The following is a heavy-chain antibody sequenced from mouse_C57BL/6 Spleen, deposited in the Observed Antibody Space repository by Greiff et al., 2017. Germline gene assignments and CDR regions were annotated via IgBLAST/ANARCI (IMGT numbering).Heavy chain of an antibody. CDR3: TSPITAGYFDV. Sequence: EVKLMESGAELVRPGASVKLSCTASGFNIKDDYMHWVKQRPEQGLEWIGWIDPENGDTEYASKFQGKATITADTSSNTAYLQLSSLTSEDTAVYYCTSPITAGYFDVWGTGTTVTVSS. CDR1: GFNIKDDY. V-gene: IGHV14-4*01. D-gene: IGHD1-1*01. J-gene: IGHJ1*03. CDR2: IDPENGDT.